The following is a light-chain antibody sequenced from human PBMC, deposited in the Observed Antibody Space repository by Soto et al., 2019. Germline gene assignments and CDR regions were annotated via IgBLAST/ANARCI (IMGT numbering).Light chain of an antibody. J-gene: IGKJ5*01. CDR2: GAS. CDR1: QSVSNNY. Sequence: EVVMTQSPATLSVSTGERATLSCRASQSVSNNYLAWYQQKPGQAPRLLIYGASNRATGIPDRFSGSGSGTDFTLTISSLEPEDSAVYYCQQRHMWPITFGQGTRLEI. V-gene: IGKV3D-20*02. CDR3: QQRHMWPIT.